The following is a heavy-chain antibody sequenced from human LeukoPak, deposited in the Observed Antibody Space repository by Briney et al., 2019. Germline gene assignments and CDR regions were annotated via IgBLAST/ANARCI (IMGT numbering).Heavy chain of an antibody. J-gene: IGHJ4*02. D-gene: IGHD3-3*01. CDR1: GGSISSYY. V-gene: IGHV4-4*07. Sequence: PSETLSLTCTVSGGSISSYYWSWIRQPAGKGLEWIGRLYIRGSTNYNPSLKSRVTMSVDTSKNQFSLKLTSVTAADTAVYYCARDQGYFDFDCWGQGILVTVSS. CDR3: ARDQGYFDFDC. CDR2: LYIRGST.